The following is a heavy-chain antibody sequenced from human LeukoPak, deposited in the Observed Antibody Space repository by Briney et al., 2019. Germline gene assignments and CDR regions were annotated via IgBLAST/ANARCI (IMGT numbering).Heavy chain of an antibody. V-gene: IGHV1-2*02. CDR3: ARGGPLWGSYRPRLDY. Sequence: ASVKVSCKASGYTFTGYYMHWVRQAPGQGLEWMGWINPNSGGTNYAQKFQGRVTTARHTSISTAYMELSRLTSDDTAVYYCARGGPLWGSYRPRLDYWGQGTLVTVSS. CDR1: GYTFTGYY. J-gene: IGHJ4*02. D-gene: IGHD3-16*02. CDR2: INPNSGGT.